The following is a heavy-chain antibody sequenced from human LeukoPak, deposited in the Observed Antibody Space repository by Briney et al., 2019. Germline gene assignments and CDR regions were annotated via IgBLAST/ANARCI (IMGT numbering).Heavy chain of an antibody. CDR3: ARSNSYDYGDYDDWFDP. J-gene: IGHJ5*02. D-gene: IGHD4-17*01. V-gene: IGHV4-4*07. CDR1: GGSISSYY. Sequence: SGTLSLTCTVSGGSISSYYWSWIGQPAGRGGEWMERVYTSGSTNYNPSLKSRVTMSVDTSKNQFSLKLSSVTAADTAVYYCARSNSYDYGDYDDWFDPWGQGTLVTVSS. CDR2: VYTSGST.